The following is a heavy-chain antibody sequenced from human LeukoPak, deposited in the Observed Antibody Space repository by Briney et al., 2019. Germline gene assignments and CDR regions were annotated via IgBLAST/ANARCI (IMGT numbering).Heavy chain of an antibody. CDR3: ARVFYYYYGMDV. CDR2: INHSGST. V-gene: IGHV4-34*01. CDR1: GGSFSGYY. J-gene: IGHJ6*02. Sequence: SETLSLTCAVYGGSFSGYYWSWIRQPPGKGLEWIGEINHSGSTNYNPSLKSRVTISVDTSKNQFSLKLSSVTAANTAVYYCARVFYYYYGMDVWGQGTTVTVSS.